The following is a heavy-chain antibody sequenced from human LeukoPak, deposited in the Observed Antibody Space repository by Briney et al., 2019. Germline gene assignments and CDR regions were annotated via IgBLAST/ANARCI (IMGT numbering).Heavy chain of an antibody. V-gene: IGHV3-9*01. CDR2: ISWNSGNI. D-gene: IGHD3-22*01. CDR3: TKGQDSVIVVVPTI. J-gene: IGHJ3*02. Sequence: GGSLRLSCAASGFTFDDYAMHWVRQAPGKGLEWVSGISWNSGNIAYADSVKGRFTISRDNAKNSLYLQMNSLRTEDTALYYCTKGQDSVIVVVPTIWGQGTMVTVSS. CDR1: GFTFDDYA.